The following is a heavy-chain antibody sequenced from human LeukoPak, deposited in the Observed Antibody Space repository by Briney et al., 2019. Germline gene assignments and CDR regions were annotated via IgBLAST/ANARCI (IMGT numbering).Heavy chain of an antibody. CDR3: ARGIAVREVLHAFAN. CDR1: GFTFDDYG. CDR2: INYSGGMT. Sequence: GGSLRLSCAASGFTFDDYGMTWVRQVPGKGLEWVSGINYSGGMTGYADSVEGRFTISRDNAKNSLYLQMNSLRAEDTALHYCARGIAVREVLHAFANWGHGTMVTVSS. V-gene: IGHV3-20*04. D-gene: IGHD6-19*01. J-gene: IGHJ3*02.